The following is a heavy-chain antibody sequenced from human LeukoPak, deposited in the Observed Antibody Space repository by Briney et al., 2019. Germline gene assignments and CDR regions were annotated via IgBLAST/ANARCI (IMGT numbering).Heavy chain of an antibody. CDR1: GFSFSNAW. J-gene: IGHJ4*02. V-gene: IGHV3-7*01. D-gene: IGHD6-13*01. CDR2: IKQDGSEK. CDR3: ARVDVSGYSSSWSIDY. Sequence: GGSLRLSCAASGFSFSNAWMSWVRQAPGKGLEWVANIKQDGSEKYYVDSVKGRFTISRDNAKNSLYLQMNSLRAEDTAVYYCARVDVSGYSSSWSIDYWGQGTLVTVSS.